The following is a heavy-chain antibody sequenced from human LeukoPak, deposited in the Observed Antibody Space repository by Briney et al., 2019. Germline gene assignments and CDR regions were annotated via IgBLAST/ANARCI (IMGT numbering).Heavy chain of an antibody. CDR2: IIPIFGTA. J-gene: IGHJ3*02. D-gene: IGHD6-6*01. CDR3: ARDLEYSSSSGAFDI. V-gene: IGHV1-69*01. Sequence: SVKVSCTASGGTFSSYAISWVRQAPGQGLEWMGGIIPIFGTANYAQKFQGRVTITADESTSTAYMELSSLRSEDTAVYYCARDLEYSSSSGAFDIWGQGTMVTVSS. CDR1: GGTFSSYA.